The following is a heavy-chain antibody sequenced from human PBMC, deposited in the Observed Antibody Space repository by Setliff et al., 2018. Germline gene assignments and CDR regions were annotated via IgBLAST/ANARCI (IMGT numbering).Heavy chain of an antibody. Sequence: PSETLSLTCTVSGGSISSNYWSWVRQPPGKGLEWIGYIYTSGSTNYNPSLKSRGTISVDTSRNQFSLNLNSATAADTAVYYCARHALSFDSAWDVWGKGTTVTVSS. CDR3: ARHALSFDSAWDV. V-gene: IGHV4-4*08. J-gene: IGHJ6*04. D-gene: IGHD3-9*01. CDR1: GGSISSNY. CDR2: IYTSGST.